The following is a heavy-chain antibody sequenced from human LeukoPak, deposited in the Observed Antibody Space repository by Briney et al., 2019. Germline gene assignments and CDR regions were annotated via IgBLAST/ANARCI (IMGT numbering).Heavy chain of an antibody. J-gene: IGHJ4*02. D-gene: IGHD3-10*01. CDR2: IKQDGSEK. V-gene: IGHV3-7*01. CDR3: ARAGITMVRGVIIYY. Sequence: GGSLRLSCAASGFTFSSYWMSWVRQAPGKGLEWVANIKQDGSEKYYVDSVKGRFTISRDNAKNSLYLQMNSLRAEDTAVYYCARAGITMVRGVIIYYWGQGTLVTVSS. CDR1: GFTFSSYW.